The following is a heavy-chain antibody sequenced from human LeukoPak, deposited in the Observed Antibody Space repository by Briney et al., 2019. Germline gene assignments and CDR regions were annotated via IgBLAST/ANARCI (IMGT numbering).Heavy chain of an antibody. Sequence: GGSLRLSCAASGFTFRSYAIYWVRQAPGKGLEWVSGISGSGGDTYFADSVKGRFTISRDHSKNTVFLQMDSLRAEDTAVYYCAKTTAGNSSGRYPGWPVDYWGQGTLITVSS. CDR3: AKTTAGNSSGRYPGWPVDY. D-gene: IGHD6-19*01. CDR1: GFTFRSYA. V-gene: IGHV3-23*01. CDR2: ISGSGGDT. J-gene: IGHJ4*02.